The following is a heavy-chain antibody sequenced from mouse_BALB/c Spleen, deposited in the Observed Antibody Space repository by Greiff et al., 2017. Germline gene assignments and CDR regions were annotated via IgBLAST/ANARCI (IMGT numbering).Heavy chain of an antibody. CDR3: ARGGNYDYDFAMDY. Sequence: EVKVVESGGGLVKPGGSLKLSCAASGFTFGDYYMYWVRQTPEKRLEWVATISDGGSYTYYPDSVKGRFTISRDNAKNNLYLQMSSLKSEDTAMYYCARGGNYDYDFAMDYWGQGTSVTVSS. CDR1: GFTFGDYY. D-gene: IGHD2-4*01. J-gene: IGHJ4*01. CDR2: ISDGGSYT. V-gene: IGHV5-4*02.